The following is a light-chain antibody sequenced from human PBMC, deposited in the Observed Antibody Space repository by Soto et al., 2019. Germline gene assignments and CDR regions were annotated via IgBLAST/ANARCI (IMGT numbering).Light chain of an antibody. Sequence: DIQMTQSPSTLSTSVGDRVTITCRASQSISNWLAWYHQRPGKAPKLLIYMASRLEGGVASRFSGSGSGTEFTLTISSLQPDDFATYYCQQYNTYSRTFGQGTKVEIK. CDR3: QQYNTYSRT. J-gene: IGKJ1*01. V-gene: IGKV1-5*03. CDR2: MAS. CDR1: QSISNW.